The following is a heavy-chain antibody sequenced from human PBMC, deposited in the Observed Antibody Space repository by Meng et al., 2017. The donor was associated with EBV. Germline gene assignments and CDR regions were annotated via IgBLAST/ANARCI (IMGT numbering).Heavy chain of an antibody. CDR2: LIPMDGEP. V-gene: IGHV1-69*01. Sequence: QRQLREFGAEVKKPGSSVKVSCRTSGGTFRSDAVSWVRQAPGQGLEWMGGLIPMDGEPNYEQKFQGRVTIIADESTSTHSMELNSLRSEDTAMYYCASESGRGFTPDYWGQGTLVTVSS. J-gene: IGHJ4*02. CDR1: GGTFRSDA. D-gene: IGHD3-10*01. CDR3: ASESGRGFTPDY.